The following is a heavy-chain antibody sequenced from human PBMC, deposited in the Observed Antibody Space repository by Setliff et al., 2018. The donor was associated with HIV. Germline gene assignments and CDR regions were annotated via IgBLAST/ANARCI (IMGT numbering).Heavy chain of an antibody. V-gene: IGHV1-2*06. CDR2: IIPKSGGT. CDR3: ASDAVSGYDWKWFDS. D-gene: IGHD5-12*01. J-gene: IGHJ5*01. Sequence: ASVKVSCKASGYTFTGYYVHWVRQAPGQRLEWMGRIIPKSGGTNYAQNFQGRVTMTSDTSTYTVYMELSGLTSDDTAFYYCASDAVSGYDWKWFDSWGQGTLVTVSS. CDR1: GYTFTGYY.